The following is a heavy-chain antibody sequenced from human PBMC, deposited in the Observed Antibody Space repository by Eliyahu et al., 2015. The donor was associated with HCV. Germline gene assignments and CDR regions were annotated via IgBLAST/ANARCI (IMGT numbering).Heavy chain of an antibody. J-gene: IGHJ2*01. CDR1: GDSVSSGSYY. D-gene: IGHD4-11*01. CDR2: IYYSGST. Sequence: QVQLQESGPGLVKPSETLSLTCTVSGDSVSSGSYYWSWIRQPPGKGLEWIGYIYYSGSTYYNPSLKSRVTMSVDTSKNQFSLKLNSVTAADTAVYYCAREDYSTGYFDLWGRGTLVTVSS. CDR3: AREDYSTGYFDL. V-gene: IGHV4-61*01.